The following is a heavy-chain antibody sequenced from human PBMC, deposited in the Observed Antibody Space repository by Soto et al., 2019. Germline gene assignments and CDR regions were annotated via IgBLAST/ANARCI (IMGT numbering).Heavy chain of an antibody. V-gene: IGHV3-72*01. D-gene: IGHD3-22*01. CDR2: TRNKANSYTT. CDR3: AREGSSSGPDYEY. Sequence: EVQLVESGGGLVQPGGSLRLSCAASGFTFSDYYINWVRQAPGKGLEWVGRTRNKANSYTTDYAAFVKGRFTISRDDSKNLIYLHMNSLKPEDTAVYYCAREGSSSGPDYEYWGQGTLVTVSS. CDR1: GFTFSDYY. J-gene: IGHJ4*02.